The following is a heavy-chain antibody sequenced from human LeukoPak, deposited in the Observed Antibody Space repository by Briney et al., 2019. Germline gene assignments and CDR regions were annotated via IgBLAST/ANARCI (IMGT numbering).Heavy chain of an antibody. D-gene: IGHD4-17*01. V-gene: IGHV3-13*01. CDR2: IATGGDT. CDR3: ARVQNGDYVGY. CDR1: GFTFSSYG. Sequence: AGGSLRLSCAASGFTFSSYGMHWVRQTPGKGLEWVSAIATGGDTSYPGSVRGRFTISRDNAKNSLYLQMYSLRAEDTAVYYCARVQNGDYVGYWGQGTLVTVSS. J-gene: IGHJ4*02.